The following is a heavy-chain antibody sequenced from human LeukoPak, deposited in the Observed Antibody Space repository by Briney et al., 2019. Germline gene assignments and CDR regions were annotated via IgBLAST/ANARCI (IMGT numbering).Heavy chain of an antibody. V-gene: IGHV4-34*01. CDR1: GGSLSGYY. J-gene: IGHJ4*02. Sequence: SETLSLTCAVYGGSLSGYYWSWIRQPPGKGLEWIGEINHSGSTNYNPSLKSRVTISVDTSKNQFSLKLSSVTAAGTAVYYCASGHSSGWYEGDYWGQGTLVTVSS. CDR2: INHSGST. CDR3: ASGHSSGWYEGDY. D-gene: IGHD6-19*01.